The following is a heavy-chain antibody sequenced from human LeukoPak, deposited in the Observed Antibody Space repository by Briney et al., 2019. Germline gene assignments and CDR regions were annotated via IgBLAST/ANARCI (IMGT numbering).Heavy chain of an antibody. CDR1: GGSISSYY. CDR2: INHSGST. J-gene: IGHJ4*02. CDR3: ARSAPSNYGDYVYGY. V-gene: IGHV4-34*01. Sequence: SETLSLTCTVSGGSISSYYWSWIRQPPGKGLEWIGEINHSGSTNYNPSLKSRVTISVDTSKNQFSLKLSSVTAADTAVYYCARSAPSNYGDYVYGYWGQGTLVTVSS. D-gene: IGHD4-17*01.